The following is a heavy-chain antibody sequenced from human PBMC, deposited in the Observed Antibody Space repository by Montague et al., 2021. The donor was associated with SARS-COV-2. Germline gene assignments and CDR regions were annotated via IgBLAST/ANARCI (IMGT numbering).Heavy chain of an antibody. Sequence: SLRLSCAASGFTFRSYWMHWVRQAPGRGLVWVSRIRSDGSGTHYAASVKGRFIISRDNAKNTLSLEMNNLRVDDTAIYYCARALGIGDSDYAFEFWGQGTLVSVSS. V-gene: IGHV3-74*01. CDR2: IRSDGSGT. CDR3: ARALGIGDSDYAFEF. D-gene: IGHD3-10*01. J-gene: IGHJ4*03. CDR1: GFTFRSYW.